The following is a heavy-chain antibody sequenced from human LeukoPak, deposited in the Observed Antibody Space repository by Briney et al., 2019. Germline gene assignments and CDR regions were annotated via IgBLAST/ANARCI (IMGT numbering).Heavy chain of an antibody. D-gene: IGHD6-6*01. J-gene: IGHJ4*02. V-gene: IGHV4-34*01. CDR2: INHSGST. Sequence: PETLSLTCAVYGGSFSGYYWSWIRQPPGKGLEWIGEINHSGSTNYNPSLKSRVTISVDTSKNQFSLKLSSVTAADTAVYYCARRVIAARPSSFDYWGQGTLVTVSS. CDR1: GGSFSGYY. CDR3: ARRVIAARPSSFDY.